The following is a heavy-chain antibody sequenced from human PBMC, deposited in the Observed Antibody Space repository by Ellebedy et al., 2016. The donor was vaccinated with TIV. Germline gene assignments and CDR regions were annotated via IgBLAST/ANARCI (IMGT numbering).Heavy chain of an antibody. CDR3: ARLGIVVVVAAPSDAFDI. CDR2: INHSGST. D-gene: IGHD2-15*01. V-gene: IGHV4-34*01. J-gene: IGHJ3*02. Sequence: MPSETLSLTCAVYGGSFSGYYWSWIRQPPGKGLAWIGEINHSGSTNYNPSLKSRVTVSVDTSKNQFSLKLSSVTAADTAVYYCARLGIVVVVAAPSDAFDIWGQGTMVTVSS. CDR1: GGSFSGYY.